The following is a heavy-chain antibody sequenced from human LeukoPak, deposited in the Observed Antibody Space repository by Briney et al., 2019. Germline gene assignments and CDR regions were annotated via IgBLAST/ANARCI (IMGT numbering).Heavy chain of an antibody. Sequence: GGSLRLSCAASGFTFSSYAMHWVRQAPGKGLEWVAVISYDGSDKYYADSVKGRFSISRDNSKNTLDMQMSSLRDEDTAVYYCAGVSESGWYYFDYWGQGTLVTVPS. CDR3: AGVSESGWYYFDY. J-gene: IGHJ4*02. D-gene: IGHD6-19*01. V-gene: IGHV3-30*03. CDR2: ISYDGSDK. CDR1: GFTFSSYA.